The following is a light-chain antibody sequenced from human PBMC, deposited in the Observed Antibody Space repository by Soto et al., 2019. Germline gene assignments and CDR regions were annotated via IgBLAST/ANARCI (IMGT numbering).Light chain of an antibody. CDR3: QQYNNWPQT. CDR2: GAS. V-gene: IGKV3-20*01. Sequence: EIVLTQSPGTLSLSPGERATLSCRASQSVSSSYLAWYQQKPGQAPRLLIYGASSRATGIPDRFSGSGSGTEFTLTISSLQSEDFAEYHCQQYNNWPQTFGQGTKADIK. J-gene: IGKJ1*01. CDR1: QSVSSSY.